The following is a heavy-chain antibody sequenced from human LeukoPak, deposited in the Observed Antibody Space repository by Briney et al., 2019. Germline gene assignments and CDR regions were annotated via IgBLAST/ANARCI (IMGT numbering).Heavy chain of an antibody. V-gene: IGHV4-59*12. D-gene: IGHD2-2*01. J-gene: IGHJ6*03. CDR1: GGSIGSYY. CDR3: ARGRIVVVPAATYYYYYMDV. CDR2: IYYSGST. Sequence: SETLSLTCTVSGGSIGSYYWSWIRQPPGKGLEWIGYIYYSGSTNYNPSLKSRVTISVDTSKNQFSLKLSSVTAADTAVYYCARGRIVVVPAATYYYYYMDVWGKGTTVTVSS.